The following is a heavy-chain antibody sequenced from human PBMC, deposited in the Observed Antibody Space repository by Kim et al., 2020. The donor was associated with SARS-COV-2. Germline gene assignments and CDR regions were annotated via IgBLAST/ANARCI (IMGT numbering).Heavy chain of an antibody. Sequence: VKGRFTISRDNAKNSLYLQMNRLRAEDTAVDYCARDWFRVEITGTTPFDYWGQGTLVTVSS. J-gene: IGHJ4*02. D-gene: IGHD1-7*01. CDR3: ARDWFRVEITGTTPFDY. V-gene: IGHV3-11*06.